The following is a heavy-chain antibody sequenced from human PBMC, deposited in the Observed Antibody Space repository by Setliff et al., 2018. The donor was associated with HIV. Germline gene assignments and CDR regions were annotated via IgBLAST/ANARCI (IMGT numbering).Heavy chain of an antibody. CDR3: ARISVASRYNSDMDV. D-gene: IGHD5-12*01. CDR2: ISYDGSRT. CDR1: GFTFSTFA. V-gene: IGHV3-30*17. Sequence: LSLSCVASGFTFSTFAMHWVRQAPGKGLEWVSSISYDGSRTNYSDSVKGRFTISRDTSKNTLFLQINSLRPEDTAVYYCARISVASRYNSDMDVWGKGTTVTVSS. J-gene: IGHJ6*03.